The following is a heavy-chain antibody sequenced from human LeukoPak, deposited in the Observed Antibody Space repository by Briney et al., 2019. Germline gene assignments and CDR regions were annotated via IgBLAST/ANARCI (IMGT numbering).Heavy chain of an antibody. J-gene: IGHJ4*02. V-gene: IGHV3-30*18. CDR1: GFTFSSYG. CDR2: ISYDGSNK. D-gene: IGHD4-17*01. CDR3: AKDRGSYGDYESYFDY. Sequence: GGSLRLSCAASGFTFSSYGMHWVRQAPGKGLEWVAVISYDGSNKYYADSVKGRFTISRDNPKNTLYLQMNSLRAEDTAVYYCAKDRGSYGDYESYFDYWGQGTLVTVSS.